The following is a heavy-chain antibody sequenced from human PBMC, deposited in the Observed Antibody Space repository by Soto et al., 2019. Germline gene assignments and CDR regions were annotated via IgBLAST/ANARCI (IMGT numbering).Heavy chain of an antibody. Sequence: SETLSLTCTVSGGSISSYYWSWIRQPPGKGLEWIGYIYYSGSTNYNPSLKSRVTISVDTYKNQFSLKLSSVTAADTAVYYCARDGSVGPAAAGIFWFDPWGQGTLVTVSS. CDR1: GGSISSYY. CDR3: ARDGSVGPAAAGIFWFDP. V-gene: IGHV4-59*01. J-gene: IGHJ5*02. D-gene: IGHD6-13*01. CDR2: IYYSGST.